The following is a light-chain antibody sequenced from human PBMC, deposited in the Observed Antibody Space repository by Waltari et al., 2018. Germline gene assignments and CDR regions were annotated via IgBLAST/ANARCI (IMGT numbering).Light chain of an antibody. CDR3: QHYDNWPPYT. V-gene: IGKV3-15*01. J-gene: IGKJ2*01. CDR2: GAS. CDR1: QSVSSN. Sequence: EVVMTQSPATLSVSPGERANLSCRASQSVSSNLAWYQQTPGQAPRLLIYGASTRATGIPTRFSGSGSGTEFTLTINSLQSEDFAVYYCQHYDNWPPYTFGPGTKLEI.